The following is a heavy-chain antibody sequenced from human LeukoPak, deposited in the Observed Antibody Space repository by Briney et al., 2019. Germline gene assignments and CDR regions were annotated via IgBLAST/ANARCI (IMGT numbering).Heavy chain of an antibody. CDR3: ARRGYYYDSSGQSYYFDY. CDR2: IYYSGST. CDR1: GGSISSSRYY. Sequence: SETLSLTCTVSGGSISSSRYYWGWIRQPPGKGLEWIGSIYYSGSTYYNPSLKTRVTISVDTSKNQFSLKLSSVTAADTAVYYCARRGYYYDSSGQSYYFDYWGQGTLVTVSS. V-gene: IGHV4-39*01. J-gene: IGHJ4*02. D-gene: IGHD3-22*01.